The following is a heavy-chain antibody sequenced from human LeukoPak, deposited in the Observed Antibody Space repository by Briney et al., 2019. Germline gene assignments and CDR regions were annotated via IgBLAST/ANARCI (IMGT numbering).Heavy chain of an antibody. Sequence: GGSLRLSCEASGLRFSSYGMHWVRQAPGKGLEWVAVISYDGSNKYYAESVKGRFTISRDNSKNTLYLQMNSLRAEDTAVYYCARDYVTPGITGTTSPLDYWGQGILVSVSS. CDR3: ARDYVTPGITGTTSPLDY. J-gene: IGHJ4*02. V-gene: IGHV3-30*03. CDR2: ISYDGSNK. D-gene: IGHD1-7*01. CDR1: GLRFSSYG.